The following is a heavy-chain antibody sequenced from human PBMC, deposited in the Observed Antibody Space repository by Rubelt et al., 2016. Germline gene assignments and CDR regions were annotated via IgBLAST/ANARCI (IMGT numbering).Heavy chain of an antibody. D-gene: IGHD1-14*01. Sequence: EVQLVESGGGLVQPGGSLRLSCATSGFTFSDYWMHWVRQAPGKGLVWVSRLNPYGSSTDQADSVKGRFTISRDNARNSLYRQRKTLRAEDTAVYYCARGYKRGQWPHWGQGTLVTVSS. CDR1: GFTFSDYW. J-gene: IGHJ4*02. CDR2: LNPYGSST. V-gene: IGHV3-74*01. CDR3: ARGYKRGQWPH.